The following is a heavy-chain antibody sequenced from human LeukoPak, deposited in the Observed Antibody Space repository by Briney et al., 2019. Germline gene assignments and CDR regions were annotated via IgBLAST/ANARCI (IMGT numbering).Heavy chain of an antibody. J-gene: IGHJ4*02. CDR3: ARGRGSSGQKNYFDY. V-gene: IGHV1-8*03. D-gene: IGHD6-19*01. Sequence: GASVKVSCKASGYTFTGYYMHWVRQATGQGLEWMGWMNPNSGSTGYAQKFQGRVTITRNTSISTAYMELSSLRSEDTAVYYCARGRGSSGQKNYFDYWGQGTLVTVSS. CDR1: GYTFTGYY. CDR2: MNPNSGST.